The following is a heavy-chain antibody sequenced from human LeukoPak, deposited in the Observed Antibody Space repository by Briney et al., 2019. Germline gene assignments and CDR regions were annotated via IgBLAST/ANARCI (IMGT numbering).Heavy chain of an antibody. Sequence: GSLRLSYAASGLTFSDEYMSWIRQAPGKGLEWVSYISNTGDFIAYADSVKGRFTMSRDNAKNSLYLQMNSLRAEDAAAYYCVRGRGAGPGAHFDYWGQGTLVTVSS. D-gene: IGHD3-10*01. CDR1: GLTFSDEY. CDR3: VRGRGAGPGAHFDY. V-gene: IGHV3-11*01. CDR2: ISNTGDFI. J-gene: IGHJ4*02.